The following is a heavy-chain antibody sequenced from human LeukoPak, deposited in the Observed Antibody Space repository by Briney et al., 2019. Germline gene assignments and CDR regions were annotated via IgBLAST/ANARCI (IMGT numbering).Heavy chain of an antibody. CDR2: IYYTGAT. D-gene: IGHD6-19*01. CDR1: GGSIGSNY. CDR3: AKYGNSGWIIDN. Sequence: SETLSLTCTVSGGSIGSNYWTWIRQPPGKGLEYIGYIYYTGATNYNPSLKSRVTISVDTSKNQFSLKMTSVTAADTAVYFCAKYGNSGWIIDNWGQGTLVTVSS. J-gene: IGHJ4*02. V-gene: IGHV4-59*08.